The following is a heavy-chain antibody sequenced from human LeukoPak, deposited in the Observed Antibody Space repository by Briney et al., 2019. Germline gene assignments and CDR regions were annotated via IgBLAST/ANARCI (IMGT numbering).Heavy chain of an antibody. CDR3: ARETLGLWPYVD. V-gene: IGHV3-20*04. J-gene: IGHJ4*02. D-gene: IGHD3-10*02. CDR1: GFTFDDYG. CDR2: INWNGGST. Sequence: PGGSLRLSCAASGFTFDDYGMSWVRQAPGKGLEWVSGINWNGGSTGYVDSVKGRFTISRDNAKNSLYLQMNSLRAEDTAVYYCARETLGLWPYVDWGQGTLVTVSS.